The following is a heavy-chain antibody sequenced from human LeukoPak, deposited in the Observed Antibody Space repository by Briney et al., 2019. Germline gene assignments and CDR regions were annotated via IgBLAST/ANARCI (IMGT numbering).Heavy chain of an antibody. J-gene: IGHJ6*02. V-gene: IGHV4-59*08. CDR3: ARGSSAYGVYYYYGMDV. D-gene: IGHD5-12*01. Sequence: TSETLSLTCTVSGGSISGYYWSWIRQPPGKGLEWIGYIHYSESTNYNPSLQSRVTISVDTSTNQFSLKLTSVTAADTAVYYCARGSSAYGVYYYYGMDVWGQGTTVTVSS. CDR1: GGSISGYY. CDR2: IHYSEST.